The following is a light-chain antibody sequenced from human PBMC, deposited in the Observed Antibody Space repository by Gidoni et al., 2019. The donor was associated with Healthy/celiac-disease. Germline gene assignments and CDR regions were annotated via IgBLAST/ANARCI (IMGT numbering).Light chain of an antibody. J-gene: IGLJ2*01. CDR2: DDS. CDR1: NIGRKS. CDR3: QVWDSSSDHVV. Sequence: SYVLTQPPPVSGAPGPTARITCGGSNIGRKSVNWYQQKPGQAPVLVVYDDSDRPSGIPERFSGSNSGNTATLTISRVEAGDEADYYCQVWDSSSDHVVFGGGTKLTVL. V-gene: IGLV3-21*02.